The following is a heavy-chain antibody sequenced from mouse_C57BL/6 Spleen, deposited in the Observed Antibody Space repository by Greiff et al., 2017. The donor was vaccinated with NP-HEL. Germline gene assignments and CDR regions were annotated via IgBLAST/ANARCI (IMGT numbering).Heavy chain of an antibody. CDR2: INPNYGTT. D-gene: IGHD1-1*01. V-gene: IGHV1-39*01. J-gene: IGHJ2*01. CDR3: ARYGLYGSSYYFDY. Sequence: EVQLQQSGPELVKPGASVKISCKASGYSFTDYNMNWVKQSNGKSLEWIGVINPNYGTTSYNQKFKGKATLPVAQSSSTAYMQINSLTSEDSAVYYCARYGLYGSSYYFDYWGQGTTLTVSS. CDR1: GYSFTDYN.